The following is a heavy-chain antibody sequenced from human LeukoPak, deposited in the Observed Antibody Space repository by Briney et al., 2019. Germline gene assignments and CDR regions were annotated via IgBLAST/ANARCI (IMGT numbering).Heavy chain of an antibody. V-gene: IGHV1-2*02. CDR3: ARDNSNWMYDY. CDR2: INTNSGDT. J-gene: IGHJ4*02. Sequence: ASVKVSCKTSGYTFSDYYMHWVRQAPGQGLEWVGWINTNSGDTKYAQKFQGRVTMTRDTSISTAHMELSRLRSDDTAVYYCARDNSNWMYDYWGQGTLVTVSS. CDR1: GYTFSDYY. D-gene: IGHD2-2*03.